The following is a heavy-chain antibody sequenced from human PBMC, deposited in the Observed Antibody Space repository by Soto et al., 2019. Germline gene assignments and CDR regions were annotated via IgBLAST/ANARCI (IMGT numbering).Heavy chain of an antibody. CDR1: GFTFSSYA. CDR2: ISGSGGST. Sequence: TGGSLRLSCAASGFTFSSYAMSWVRQAPGKGLEWVSAISGSGGSTYYADSVKGRFTISRDNSKNTLYLQMNSLRAEDTAVYYCATAGRYYDSTYGTYWGQGTLVTVSS. D-gene: IGHD3-22*01. V-gene: IGHV3-23*01. CDR3: ATAGRYYDSTYGTY. J-gene: IGHJ4*02.